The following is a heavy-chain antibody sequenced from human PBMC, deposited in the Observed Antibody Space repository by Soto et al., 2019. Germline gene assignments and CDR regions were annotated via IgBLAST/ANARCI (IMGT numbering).Heavy chain of an antibody. D-gene: IGHD3-9*01. J-gene: IGHJ3*02. Sequence: ASVKVSCKASGYTFTSYGISWVRQAPGQGLEWMGWISAYNGNTNYAQKLQGRVTMTTDTSTSTAYMELRSLRSDDTAVYYCARAPWLRYFDWLPNSDNDAFDIWGQGTMVTVSS. V-gene: IGHV1-18*01. CDR2: ISAYNGNT. CDR1: GYTFTSYG. CDR3: ARAPWLRYFDWLPNSDNDAFDI.